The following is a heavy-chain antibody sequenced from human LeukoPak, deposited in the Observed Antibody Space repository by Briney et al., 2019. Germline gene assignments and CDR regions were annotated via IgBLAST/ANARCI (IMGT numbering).Heavy chain of an antibody. D-gene: IGHD2-15*01. CDR2: ISSSGSTI. CDR1: GFTFSDYY. CDR3: AKDSHVVAATPYYFDD. J-gene: IGHJ4*02. Sequence: PRGSLRLSCAASGFTFSDYYMSWIRQAPGKGLEWVSYISSSGSTIYYADSVKGRFTISRDNSKNTLYLQMNSLRVEDTAVYYCAKDSHVVAATPYYFDDWGQGTLVTVSS. V-gene: IGHV3-11*01.